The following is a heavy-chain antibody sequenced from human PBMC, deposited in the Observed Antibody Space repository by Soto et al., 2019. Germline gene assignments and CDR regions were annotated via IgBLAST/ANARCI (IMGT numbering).Heavy chain of an antibody. CDR2: IIPMFETV. J-gene: IGHJ4*02. CDR3: ARGLRTGNYGMDV. Sequence: SVKVSCKASGGTFDNYAVSWVRQAPGQGLEWMGGIIPMFETVNYAQRFQGRLTIAADESTSTAYMELTSLTSADTAIYFCARGLRTGNYGMDVWGQGTLVTVSS. V-gene: IGHV1-69*13. D-gene: IGHD3-16*01. CDR1: GGTFDNYA.